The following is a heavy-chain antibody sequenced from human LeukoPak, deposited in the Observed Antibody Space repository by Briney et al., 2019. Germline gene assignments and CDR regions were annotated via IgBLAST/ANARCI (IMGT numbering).Heavy chain of an antibody. CDR3: AKDDAWGRYKD. D-gene: IGHD3-16*01. CDR2: ISPSGGIT. CDR1: GFTVSSNS. J-gene: IGHJ1*01. V-gene: IGHV3-23*01. Sequence: GGSLRLSCTVSGFTVSSNSMNWVRQAPGKGLEWVSGISPSGGITYYTDSVRGRFTISRDNSKNTVSLQMNSLRGEDTAVYYCAKDDAWGRYKDWGQGTLVTVSS.